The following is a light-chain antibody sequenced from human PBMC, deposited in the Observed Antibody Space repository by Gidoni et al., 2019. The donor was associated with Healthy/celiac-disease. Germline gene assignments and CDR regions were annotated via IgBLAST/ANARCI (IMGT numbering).Light chain of an antibody. V-gene: IGLV6-57*04. CDR2: EDN. CDR3: QSYDSSTAWV. Sequence: NFMLTQPHSVSESPGKTVTISCTRSSGSIASNYVQWYQQRPGSAPTTLIYEDNQRPSGVPDRFSGSIDSSSNSASLTISGLKTEDEADYYCQSYDSSTAWVFGGGTKLTVL. J-gene: IGLJ3*02. CDR1: SGSIASNY.